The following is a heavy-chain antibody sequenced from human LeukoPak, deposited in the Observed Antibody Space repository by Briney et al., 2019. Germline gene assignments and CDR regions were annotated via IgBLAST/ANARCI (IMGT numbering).Heavy chain of an antibody. J-gene: IGHJ4*02. CDR3: AKDFRYYGSGSYYPDY. CDR1: EFTFSSYG. V-gene: IGHV3-30*18. Sequence: GRSLRLSCAASEFTFSSYGMHWVRQAPGKGLEWVATISYDGSNKYYADSVKGRFTISRDNSKNTLYLQMNSLRAEDTAVYFCAKDFRYYGSGSYYPDYWGQGTLVTVSS. D-gene: IGHD3-10*01. CDR2: ISYDGSNK.